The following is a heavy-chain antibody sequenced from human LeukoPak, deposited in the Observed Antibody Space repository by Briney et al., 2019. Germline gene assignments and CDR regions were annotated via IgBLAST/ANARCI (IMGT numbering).Heavy chain of an antibody. CDR1: GYTFTGYY. Sequence: SVKVSCTASGYTFTGYYMHWVRQAPGQGLEWMGGIIPIFGTANYAQKFQGRVTITADESTSTAYMELSSLRSEDTAVYYCARVPVIAGAELNWFDPWGQGTLVTVSS. J-gene: IGHJ5*02. CDR3: ARVPVIAGAELNWFDP. CDR2: IIPIFGTA. D-gene: IGHD6-19*01. V-gene: IGHV1-69*13.